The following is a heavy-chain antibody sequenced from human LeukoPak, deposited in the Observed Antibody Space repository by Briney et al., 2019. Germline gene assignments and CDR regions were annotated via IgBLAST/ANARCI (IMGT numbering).Heavy chain of an antibody. Sequence: GRSMRPSCPASSFTSSTHCMEWDRQPQRKGLIWVSRVNSEGSSTTYADSVKGRFTISRDNAKNTLYLQINSLRAEDTAVYYCVSTVDYWYFDLWGRGTLVTVSS. J-gene: IGHJ2*01. V-gene: IGHV3-74*01. D-gene: IGHD6-19*01. CDR1: SFTSSTHC. CDR2: VNSEGSST. CDR3: VSTVDYWYFDL.